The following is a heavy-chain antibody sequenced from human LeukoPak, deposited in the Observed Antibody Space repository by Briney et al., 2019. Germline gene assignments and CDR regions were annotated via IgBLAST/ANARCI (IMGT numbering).Heavy chain of an antibody. CDR2: IRYDGSNK. Sequence: GGSLRLSCAASGFTFSSYGMHWVRQAPGKGLEWVAFIRYDGSNKYYADSVKGRFTISRDNSKNTLYLQMNSLRAEDTAVYYCAREGVGGAAGPVDYWGQGTLVTVSS. CDR3: AREGVGGAAGPVDY. CDR1: GFTFSSYG. V-gene: IGHV3-30*02. D-gene: IGHD6-13*01. J-gene: IGHJ4*02.